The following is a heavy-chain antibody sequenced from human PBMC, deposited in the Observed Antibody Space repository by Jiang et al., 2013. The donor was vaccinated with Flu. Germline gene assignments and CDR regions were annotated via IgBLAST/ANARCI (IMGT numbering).Heavy chain of an antibody. CDR2: IDWDDDK. D-gene: IGHD1-26*01. V-gene: IGHV2-70*11. Sequence: KPTQTLTLTCTFSGFSLSTSGMCVSWIRQPPGKALEWLARIDWDDDKYYSTSLKTRLTISKDTSKNQVVLTMTNMDPVDTATYYCARMALYSGSYYGWFDPGAREPWSPSPQ. J-gene: IGHJ5*02. CDR1: GFSLSTSGMC. CDR3: ARMALYSGSYYGWFDP.